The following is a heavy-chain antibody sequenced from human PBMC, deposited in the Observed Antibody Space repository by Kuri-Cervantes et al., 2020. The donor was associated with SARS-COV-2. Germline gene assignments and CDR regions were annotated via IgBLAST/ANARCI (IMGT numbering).Heavy chain of an antibody. D-gene: IGHD2-21*02. CDR2: IYYSGST. CDR3: ARAGAEVTSHFDY. V-gene: IGHV4-39*01. Sequence: SETLSLTCTVSGGSISSSDYYWDWIRQPPGKGLEWIGSIYYSGSTYNNPSLESRVTIFADTSKNQFSLRLRSVTAADTAVYYCARAGAEVTSHFDYWGQGTLVTVSS. CDR1: GGSISSSDYY. J-gene: IGHJ4*02.